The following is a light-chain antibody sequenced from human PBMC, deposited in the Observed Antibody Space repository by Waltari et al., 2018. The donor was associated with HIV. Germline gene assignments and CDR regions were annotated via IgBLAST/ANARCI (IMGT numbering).Light chain of an antibody. CDR1: QSLLYSSNNKNF. CDR2: WAS. J-gene: IGKJ1*01. V-gene: IGKV4-1*01. Sequence: INCKSSQSLLYSSNNKNFLAWYQQKPRQPPKLLIYWASIRESGVPDRFSASGSGTDFTLTINSLQAEDVAVYYCQQYYNTLWTFGQGTKVEIK. CDR3: QQYYNTLWT.